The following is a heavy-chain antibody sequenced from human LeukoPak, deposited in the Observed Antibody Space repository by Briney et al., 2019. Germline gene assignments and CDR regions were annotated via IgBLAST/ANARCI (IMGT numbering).Heavy chain of an antibody. J-gene: IGHJ4*02. V-gene: IGHV1-18*01. D-gene: IGHD5-18*01. CDR2: ISAYNGNT. CDR1: GGTFSSYA. Sequence: ASVKVSCKASGGTFSSYAISWVRQAPGQGLEWMGWISAYNGNTNYAQKLQGRVTMTTDTSTSTAYMELRSLRSDDTAVYYCARVSSGIQLWSNYFDYWGQGTLVTVSS. CDR3: ARVSSGIQLWSNYFDY.